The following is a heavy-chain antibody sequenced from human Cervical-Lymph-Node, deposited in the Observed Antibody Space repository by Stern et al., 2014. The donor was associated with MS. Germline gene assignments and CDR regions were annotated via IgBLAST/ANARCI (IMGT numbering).Heavy chain of an antibody. CDR3: ARDRFAFDF. CDR2: IYPSGGST. V-gene: IGHV1-46*01. CDR1: GYTFISYY. J-gene: IGHJ3*01. Sequence: QVQLVESGAEVKTPGASVKLSCKASGYTFISYYMHWVRQAPGQGLEWMGMIYPSGGSTSYAPKFQGRVTMTRDTSTSTIYMELSSLRSEDTAIYYCARDRFAFDFWGQGTMVTVSS.